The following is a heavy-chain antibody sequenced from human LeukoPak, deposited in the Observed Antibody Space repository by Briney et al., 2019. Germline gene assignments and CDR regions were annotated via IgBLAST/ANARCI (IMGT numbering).Heavy chain of an antibody. Sequence: GGSLRLSCAASGFIFSDYYMSWIRQTPEKGLEWLSYISSSSGYKNYADSLKGGFTISRDNAKNSVYLQMNSLSAEDTAVYYCARQGLYDSSDFWTFQHWGQGTLVTVSS. CDR2: ISSSSGYK. CDR1: GFIFSDYY. J-gene: IGHJ1*01. D-gene: IGHD3/OR15-3a*01. V-gene: IGHV3-11*06. CDR3: ARQGLYDSSDFWTFQH.